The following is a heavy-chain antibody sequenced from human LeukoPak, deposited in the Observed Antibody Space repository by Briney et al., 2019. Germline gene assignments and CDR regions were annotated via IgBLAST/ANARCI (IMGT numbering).Heavy chain of an antibody. D-gene: IGHD1-1*01. CDR2: INYDARSR. V-gene: IGHV3-74*01. CDR1: GFTLSLSW. J-gene: IGHJ1*01. Sequence: GGSLRLSCAASGFTLSLSWMHWVRQAPGKGLEWVSSINYDARSRTYADSVKGRLTISRDNAENTLVLQMNSLRVEDTAIYSCVRGAGPGTPFDWGQGILVTVSS. CDR3: VRGAGPGTPFD.